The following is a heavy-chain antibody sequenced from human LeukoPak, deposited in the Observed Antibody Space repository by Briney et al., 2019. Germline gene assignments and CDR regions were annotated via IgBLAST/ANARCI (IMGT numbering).Heavy chain of an antibody. V-gene: IGHV4-4*07. CDR1: GGSISSYY. CDR2: IYTSGST. CDR3: ARLPGPSYYYYYMDV. Sequence: PSETLSLTCTVSGGSISSYYWSWIRQPAGKGPEWIGRIYTSGSTNYNPSLKSRVTMSVDTSKNQFSLKLSSVTAADTAVYYCARLPGPSYYYYYMDVWGKGTTVTVSS. J-gene: IGHJ6*03.